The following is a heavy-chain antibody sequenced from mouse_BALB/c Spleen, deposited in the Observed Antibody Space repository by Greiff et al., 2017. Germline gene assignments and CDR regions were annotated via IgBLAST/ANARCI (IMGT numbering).Heavy chain of an antibody. Sequence: EVQLQQSGPELVKPGASVKISCKASGYSFTGYFMNWVMQSHGKSLEWIGRINPYNGDTFYNQKFKGKATLTVDKSSSTAHMELRSLASEDSAVYYCARRDYGSSYDYFDYWGQGTTLTVSS. V-gene: IGHV1-20*02. CDR2: INPYNGDT. CDR1: GYSFTGYF. CDR3: ARRDYGSSYDYFDY. J-gene: IGHJ2*01. D-gene: IGHD1-1*01.